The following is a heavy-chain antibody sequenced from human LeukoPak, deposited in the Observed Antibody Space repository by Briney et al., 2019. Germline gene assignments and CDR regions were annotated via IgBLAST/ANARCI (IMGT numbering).Heavy chain of an antibody. Sequence: PSGTLSLTCGVSGGSISGTNWWSWVRQPPGKGLEWIGYIYYSGSTNYNPSLKSRVTISVDTSKNQFSLKLSSVTAADTAVYYCARLGGYCTNGVCYWFDPWGQGTLVTVSS. CDR3: ARLGGYCTNGVCYWFDP. CDR2: IYYSGST. V-gene: IGHV4-4*02. J-gene: IGHJ5*02. D-gene: IGHD2-8*01. CDR1: GGSISGTNW.